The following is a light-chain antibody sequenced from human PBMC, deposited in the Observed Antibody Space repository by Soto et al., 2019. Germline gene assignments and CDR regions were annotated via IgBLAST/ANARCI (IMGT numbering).Light chain of an antibody. V-gene: IGKV3-20*01. J-gene: IGKJ1*01. CDR2: GAS. CDR1: QSVSSSS. Sequence: EIVLTQSPGTLSLSPGDTATLSCRATQSVSSSSLAWYQQKPGQAPRLLIYGASSRATGTPDRFSGSGSGTDFTLTTSRLEPEDFAVYYCQQYGSSPRTFGQGTKVEIK. CDR3: QQYGSSPRT.